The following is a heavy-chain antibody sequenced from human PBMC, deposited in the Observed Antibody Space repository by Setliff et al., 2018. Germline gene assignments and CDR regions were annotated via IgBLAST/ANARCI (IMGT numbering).Heavy chain of an antibody. Sequence: PWGSLRLSCAASGFTFSGYWMHWVRQVPGKGLMWVARMDSDESNVNYADSVKGRFTVSRDNARNLLYLQMTSLRAEDTALYYCAKVKGPYYYYDMDVWGQGTMVTVSS. CDR1: GFTFSGYW. J-gene: IGHJ6*02. CDR3: AKVKGPYYYYDMDV. CDR2: MDSDESNV. V-gene: IGHV3-74*01.